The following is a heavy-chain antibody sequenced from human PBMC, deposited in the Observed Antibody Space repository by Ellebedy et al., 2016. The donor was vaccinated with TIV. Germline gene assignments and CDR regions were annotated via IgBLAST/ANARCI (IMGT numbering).Heavy chain of an antibody. J-gene: IGHJ3*02. D-gene: IGHD4-17*01. CDR3: ATDGSYGDYLSPAHAFEI. V-gene: IGHV3-7*01. CDR2: INQDGSDK. Sequence: GESLKISCAASPFSFRSYWMSWVRQAPGKGLEWVANINQDGSDKYYVDSVKGRFTISRDHAKNSLYLEMNSLRAEDTAVYYCATDGSYGDYLSPAHAFEIWGQGTVVAVSS. CDR1: PFSFRSYW.